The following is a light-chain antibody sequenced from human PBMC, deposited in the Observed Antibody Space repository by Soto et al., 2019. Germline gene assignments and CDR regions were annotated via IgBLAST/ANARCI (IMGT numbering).Light chain of an antibody. CDR1: SSDVGNYNL. CDR2: DGS. J-gene: IGLJ1*01. V-gene: IGLV2-23*01. CDR3: CSYAIRNTYV. Sequence: QSALTQPASVSGSPGQSITISCTGTSSDVGNYNLVSWYQHHPGKAPKLLIYDGSQRPSGVSNRFSGSKSGATASLTIAGLQAEDGADYYCCSYAIRNTYVFGTGTKLTVL.